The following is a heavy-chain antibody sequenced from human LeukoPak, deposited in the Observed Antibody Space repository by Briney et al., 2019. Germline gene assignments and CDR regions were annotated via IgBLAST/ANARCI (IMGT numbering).Heavy chain of an antibody. CDR3: ARDVLPASSDYYDSSGPDY. Sequence: GGSLRLSCAASGFTVSSNYMSWVRQAPGKGLEWVSVIYSGGSTYYADSVKGRFTISRDNSKNTLYLQMNSLRAEDTAVYYCARDVLPASSDYYDSSGPDYWGQGALVTVSS. CDR2: IYSGGST. J-gene: IGHJ4*02. V-gene: IGHV3-66*01. CDR1: GFTVSSNY. D-gene: IGHD3-22*01.